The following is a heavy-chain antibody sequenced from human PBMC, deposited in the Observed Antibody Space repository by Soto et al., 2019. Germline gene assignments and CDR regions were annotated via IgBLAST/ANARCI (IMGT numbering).Heavy chain of an antibody. CDR3: ARYYGSGSYLDYYYYMDV. Sequence: SETLSLTCTVSGGSISSGGYYWSWIRQHPGKGLEWIGYIYYSGSTYYNPSLKSRVTISVDTSKNQFSLKLSSVTAADTAVYYCARYYGSGSYLDYYYYMDVWGKGTTVTVSS. CDR1: GGSISSGGYY. D-gene: IGHD3-10*01. V-gene: IGHV4-31*03. CDR2: IYYSGST. J-gene: IGHJ6*03.